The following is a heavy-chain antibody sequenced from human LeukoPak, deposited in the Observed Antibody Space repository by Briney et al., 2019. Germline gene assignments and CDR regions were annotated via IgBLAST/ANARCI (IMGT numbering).Heavy chain of an antibody. V-gene: IGHV4-39*02. CDR1: GGSIRSGSHY. CDR2: IYYSGST. CDR3: AKRDDSGGNLVDL. D-gene: IGHD3-22*01. J-gene: IGHJ4*02. Sequence: PSETLSLTCTVSGGSIRSGSHYWAWVRQPRGKGLEWIGSIYYSGSTYYNPSLENRVTISIDTSKNHFSLKLSSLNAADTSVYYCAKRDDSGGNLVDLWGQGTLVTVS.